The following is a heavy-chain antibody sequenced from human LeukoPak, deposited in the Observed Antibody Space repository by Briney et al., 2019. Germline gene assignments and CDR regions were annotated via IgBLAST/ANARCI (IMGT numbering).Heavy chain of an antibody. J-gene: IGHJ3*02. CDR3: ARVLAQNQYYYDSSGYPPDAFDI. CDR1: GGSISSGGYY. Sequence: SETLSLTCTVSGGSISSGGYYWSWIRQPPGKGLEWIGEINHSGSTNYNPSLKSRVTISVDTSKNQFSLKLSSVTAADTAVYYCARVLAQNQYYYDSSGYPPDAFDIWGQGTMVTVSS. V-gene: IGHV4-39*07. CDR2: INHSGST. D-gene: IGHD3-22*01.